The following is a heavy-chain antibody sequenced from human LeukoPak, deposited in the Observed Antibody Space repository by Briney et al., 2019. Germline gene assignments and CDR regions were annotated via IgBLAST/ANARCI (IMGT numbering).Heavy chain of an antibody. CDR1: GFTFSSYG. D-gene: IGHD6-19*01. J-gene: IGHJ4*02. CDR3: AKDMVWAAVAGTVDY. Sequence: GGSLRLCCAASGFTFSSYGMHWARQAPGKGLEWVAVISYDGSNKYYADSVKGRFTISRDNSKNTLYLQMNSLRAEDTAVYYCAKDMVWAAVAGTVDYWGQGTLVTVSS. V-gene: IGHV3-30*18. CDR2: ISYDGSNK.